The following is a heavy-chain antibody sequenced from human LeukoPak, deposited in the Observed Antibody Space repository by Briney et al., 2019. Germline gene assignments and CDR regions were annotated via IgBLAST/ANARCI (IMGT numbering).Heavy chain of an antibody. J-gene: IGHJ4*02. CDR1: GFTFSSYA. CDR3: AKPNYYYDSSGYQY. CDR2: TTTSGGGT. Sequence: GGSLRLSCAASGFTFSSYAMSWVRQAPGKGLEWVSATTTSGGGTYYTDSVKGRFTISRDNSKNTLYLQMNSLRAEDTAVYYCAKPNYYYDSSGYQYWGQGTLVTVSS. D-gene: IGHD3-22*01. V-gene: IGHV3-23*01.